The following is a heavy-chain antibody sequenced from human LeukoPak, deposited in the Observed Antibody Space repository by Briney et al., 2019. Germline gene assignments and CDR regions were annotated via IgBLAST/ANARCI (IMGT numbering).Heavy chain of an antibody. Sequence: GGSLRLSCAASGFTFSSYAMHWVRQAPGKGLEWVAVISYDGSNKYYADSVKGRFTISRDNSKNTLYLQMNSLRAEDTAVYYCARGEAGYGSGSNGDYGMDVWGQGTTVTVSS. D-gene: IGHD3-10*01. V-gene: IGHV3-30*04. CDR1: GFTFSSYA. CDR3: ARGEAGYGSGSNGDYGMDV. J-gene: IGHJ6*02. CDR2: ISYDGSNK.